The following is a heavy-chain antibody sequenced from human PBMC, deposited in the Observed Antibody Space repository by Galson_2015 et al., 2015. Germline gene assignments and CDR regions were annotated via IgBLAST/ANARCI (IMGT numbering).Heavy chain of an antibody. J-gene: IGHJ6*02. CDR2: INHSGST. D-gene: IGHD4/OR15-4a*01. V-gene: IGHV4-34*01. CDR3: ARGQRQTIPPNNHYYYVMDV. Sequence: SETLSLTCAAYGGSFSSSYWSWIRQPPGKGLEWIGEINHSGSTNYNPSLKSRVTISVDTSKNQFSLKLGSVTAADTAAYSCARGQRQTIPPNNHYYYVMDVWGQGTTVTVSS. CDR1: GGSFSSSY.